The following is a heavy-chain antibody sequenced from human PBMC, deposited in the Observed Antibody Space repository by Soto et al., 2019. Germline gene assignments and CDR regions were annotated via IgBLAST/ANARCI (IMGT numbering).Heavy chain of an antibody. CDR1: GFTISSHW. CDR2: INQGGSDK. J-gene: IGHJ6*02. Sequence: EEQLVESGGGLVQPGASLRLSCAASGFTISSHWLTWIRQAPGEGLEWVANINQGGSDKYYMESVKGRFTISRDNAKNSLFLQMNSLRAEDTAVYYCARGHYGMDVWGQGTTVTVSS. CDR3: ARGHYGMDV. V-gene: IGHV3-7*01.